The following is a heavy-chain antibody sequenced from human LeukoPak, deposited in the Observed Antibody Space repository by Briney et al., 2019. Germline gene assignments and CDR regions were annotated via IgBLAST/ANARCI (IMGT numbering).Heavy chain of an antibody. J-gene: IGHJ6*03. CDR1: GFTFSSYA. V-gene: IGHV3-23*01. CDR3: AKAATVTTLYYYYYMDV. Sequence: GGSLRLSCAASGFTFSSYAMSWVRQAPGQGLEWVSTLSGSGDSTYYADSVKGRFTISRDNSRNTLNLQMNSLRAEDTAVYYCAKAATVTTLYYYYYMDVWGKGTTVTVSS. CDR2: LSGSGDST. D-gene: IGHD4-11*01.